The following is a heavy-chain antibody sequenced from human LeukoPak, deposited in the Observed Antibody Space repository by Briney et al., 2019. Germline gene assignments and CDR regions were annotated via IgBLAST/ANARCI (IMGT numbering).Heavy chain of an antibody. CDR1: GYTFTSYD. J-gene: IGHJ4*02. V-gene: IGHV1-8*01. CDR2: MNPNSGNT. CDR3: ARGITGEPFVDY. Sequence: ASVKVSCKASGYTFTSYDINWVRQATGQGLEWMGWMNPNSGNTGYAQKFQGRVTMTRNTSISTAYMELSSLRSEDTAVYYYARGITGEPFVDYWGQGTLVTVSS. D-gene: IGHD7-27*01.